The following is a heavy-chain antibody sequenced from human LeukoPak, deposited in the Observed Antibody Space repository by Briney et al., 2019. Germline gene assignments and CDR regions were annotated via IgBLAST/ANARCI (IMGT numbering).Heavy chain of an antibody. CDR2: IYHSGST. CDR3: ARYSAQFLSRSGWFDP. D-gene: IGHD2-15*01. V-gene: IGHV4-38-2*02. Sequence: SETLSLTCTVSGYSISSGYYWGWIRQPPGKGLEWIGSIYHSGSTYYNPSLKSRVTISVDTSKNQFSLKLSSVTAADTAVYYCARYSAQFLSRSGWFDPWGQGTLVTVSS. CDR1: GYSISSGYY. J-gene: IGHJ5*02.